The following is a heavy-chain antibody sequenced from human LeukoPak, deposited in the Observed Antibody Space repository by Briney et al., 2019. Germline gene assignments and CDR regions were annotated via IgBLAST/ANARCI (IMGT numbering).Heavy chain of an antibody. Sequence: SETLSLTCTVSGYSISSGYYWGWIRQPPGKGLEWIGTIYHSGTYYNPSLESRVTISVDTSKNQFSLKLSSVTAADTAVYHCGRDPGYSSGWNYFDYWGQGTLVTVSP. D-gene: IGHD6-19*01. CDR2: IYHSGT. V-gene: IGHV4-38-2*02. CDR3: GRDPGYSSGWNYFDY. J-gene: IGHJ4*02. CDR1: GYSISSGYY.